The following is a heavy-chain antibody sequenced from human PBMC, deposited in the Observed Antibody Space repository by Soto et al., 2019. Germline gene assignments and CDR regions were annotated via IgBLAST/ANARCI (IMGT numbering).Heavy chain of an antibody. CDR1: GFTFSSYA. D-gene: IGHD6-13*01. CDR3: ARGGRAAADTYYYYYGMDV. CDR2: ISYDGSNK. Sequence: GSLRLSCAASGFTFSSYAMHWVRQAPGKGLEWVAVISYDGSNKYYADSVKGRFTISRDNSKNTLYLRMNSLRAEDTAVYYCARGGRAAADTYYYYYGMDVWGQGTTVTVSS. J-gene: IGHJ6*02. V-gene: IGHV3-30-3*01.